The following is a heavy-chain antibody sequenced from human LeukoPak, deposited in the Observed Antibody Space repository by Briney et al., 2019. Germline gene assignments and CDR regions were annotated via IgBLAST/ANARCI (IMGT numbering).Heavy chain of an antibody. CDR3: ARDIVATIGWFDY. CDR1: GGSINSSNW. V-gene: IGHV4-4*02. D-gene: IGHD5-12*01. CDR2: IFHSGSA. Sequence: PSETLSLTCAVSGGSINSSNWWSWVRQPPGKGLEWIGQIFHSGSANYNPSLKSRVTMSVDKSNNQFSLKLSSVTAADTAVYYCARDIVATIGWFDYWGQGTLVTVSS. J-gene: IGHJ4*02.